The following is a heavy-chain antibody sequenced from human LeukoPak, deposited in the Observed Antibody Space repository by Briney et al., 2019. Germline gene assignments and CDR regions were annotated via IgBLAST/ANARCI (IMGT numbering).Heavy chain of an antibody. CDR3: ARDYDSSSCPYFDY. Sequence: QAGGSLRLSCAASGFTFSSYSLNWVRQGPGKGLEWVSYISRRSNTIYLADSVKGRFTISRDNAKNSLYLQMNSLRAEDTAVYYCARDYDSSSCPYFDYWGQGTLVTVSS. CDR1: GFTFSSYS. J-gene: IGHJ4*02. CDR2: ISRRSNTI. D-gene: IGHD6-13*01. V-gene: IGHV3-48*01.